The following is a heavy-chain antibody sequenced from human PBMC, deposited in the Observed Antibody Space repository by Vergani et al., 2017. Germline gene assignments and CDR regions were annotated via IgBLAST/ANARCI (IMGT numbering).Heavy chain of an antibody. CDR1: GFTFSSYE. CDR3: ARNDFWSGFDY. Sequence: EVQLVESGGGLVQPGGSLRRSCAASGFTFSSYEMNWVRQAPGKRLEWVSYISSSGSTIYYADSVKGRFSISRDNAKNSLYLQMKSLRAEDTAVYYCARNDFWSGFDYWGQGTRVTVSS. D-gene: IGHD3-3*01. J-gene: IGHJ4*02. V-gene: IGHV3-48*03. CDR2: ISSSGSTI.